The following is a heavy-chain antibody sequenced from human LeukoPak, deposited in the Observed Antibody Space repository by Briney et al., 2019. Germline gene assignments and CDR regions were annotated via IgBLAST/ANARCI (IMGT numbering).Heavy chain of an antibody. CDR3: ARLGREIRCYGSGSYFDY. CDR2: IYYSGST. CDR1: GDSISSYY. D-gene: IGHD3-10*01. V-gene: IGHV4-59*08. Sequence: SETLSLTCTVSGDSISSYYWSWIRQPPGEGLEWVGYIYYSGSTNYNPYLKSRVTISVGTSKNQFSLKLSSVTAADTAVYYCARLGREIRCYGSGSYFDYWGQGTLVTVSS. J-gene: IGHJ4*02.